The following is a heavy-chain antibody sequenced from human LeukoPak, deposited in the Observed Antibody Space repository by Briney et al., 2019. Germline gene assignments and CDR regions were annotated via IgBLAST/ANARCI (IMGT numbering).Heavy chain of an antibody. CDR3: ARDPYYYDSSGYYRNYYFDY. CDR2: IYYSGST. J-gene: IGHJ4*02. V-gene: IGHV4-39*07. Sequence: SETLSLTCTVSGGSISSSSYYWGWIRQPPGKGLEWVGSIYYSGSTYYNPSLKSRVTISVDTSKNQFSLKLSSVTAADTAVYYCARDPYYYDSSGYYRNYYFDYWGQGTLVTVSS. D-gene: IGHD3-22*01. CDR1: GGSISSSSYY.